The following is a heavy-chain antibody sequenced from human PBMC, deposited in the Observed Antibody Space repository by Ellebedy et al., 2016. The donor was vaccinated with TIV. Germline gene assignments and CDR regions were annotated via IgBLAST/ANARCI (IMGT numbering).Heavy chain of an antibody. D-gene: IGHD3-22*01. CDR1: GFTFSSYD. CDR2: IGTAGDT. Sequence: GESLKISCVASGFTFSSYDMHWVRQATGKGLEWVSAIGTAGDTYYPGSVKGRFTISRENAKNSLYLQMKSLRAGDTAVYYCERATTSGDYYEDAFDIWGQGTMVTVSS. CDR3: ERATTSGDYYEDAFDI. V-gene: IGHV3-13*01. J-gene: IGHJ3*02.